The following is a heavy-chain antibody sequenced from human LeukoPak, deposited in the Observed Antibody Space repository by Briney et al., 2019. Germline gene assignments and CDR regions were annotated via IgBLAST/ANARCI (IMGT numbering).Heavy chain of an antibody. D-gene: IGHD1-26*01. CDR3: AKVKWELLSPIFDY. CDR1: GFTFSSYA. Sequence: GGSLRLSCAASGFTFSSYAMSWVRQAPGKGLEWVSAISGSGGSTYYADSVKGRFTISRDNSKNTLYLQMNSLRAEHTAVYYCAKVKWELLSPIFDYWGQGTLVTASS. J-gene: IGHJ4*02. CDR2: ISGSGGST. V-gene: IGHV3-23*01.